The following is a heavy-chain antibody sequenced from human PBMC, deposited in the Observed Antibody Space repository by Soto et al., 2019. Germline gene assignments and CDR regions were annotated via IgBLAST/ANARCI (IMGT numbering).Heavy chain of an antibody. Sequence: GASVKVSCKASGYTFTSYGISWVRQAPGQGLEWMGWISAYNGNTNYAQKLQGRVTMTTDTSTSTAYMELRSLRSDDTAVYYCARASKGDTSPDYYYYMDVWGKGTTVTVSS. CDR2: ISAYNGNT. CDR3: ARASKGDTSPDYYYYMDV. D-gene: IGHD2-2*01. CDR1: GYTFTSYG. V-gene: IGHV1-18*01. J-gene: IGHJ6*03.